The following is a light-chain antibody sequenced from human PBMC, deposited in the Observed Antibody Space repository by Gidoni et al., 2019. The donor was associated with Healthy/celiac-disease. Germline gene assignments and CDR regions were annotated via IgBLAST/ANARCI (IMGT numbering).Light chain of an antibody. CDR2: LGS. V-gene: IGKV2-28*01. CDR3: MQALQTPCS. CDR1: QSLLHSNGYNY. J-gene: IGKJ2*04. Sequence: DIVMTQSPLSLPVTPGEPASISCMSSQSLLHSNGYNYLDWYLQKPVQSPQLLIYLGSNLASVVPDRFSGSGSGPYFTLKISRVEAEDVGVYYCMQALQTPCSFGQGTKLEIK.